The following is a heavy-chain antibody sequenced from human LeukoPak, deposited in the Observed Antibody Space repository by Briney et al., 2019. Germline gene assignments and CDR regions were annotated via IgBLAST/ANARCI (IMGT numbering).Heavy chain of an antibody. J-gene: IGHJ3*02. Sequence: SETLSLTCTVSGGSINSYYWSWIRQPPGKGLEWIGYFYYAGITKYNPSLKSRVTMSIDTSKNQFSLKVSSVTAADMAVYYCARDPRYSSSAHVFDIWGQGIMVTVSS. D-gene: IGHD6-6*01. V-gene: IGHV4-59*12. CDR3: ARDPRYSSSAHVFDI. CDR2: FYYAGIT. CDR1: GGSINSYY.